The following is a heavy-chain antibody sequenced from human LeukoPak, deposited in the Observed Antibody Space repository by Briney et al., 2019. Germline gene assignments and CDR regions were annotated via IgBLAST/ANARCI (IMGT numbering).Heavy chain of an antibody. J-gene: IGHJ4*02. CDR1: GFTFSSYA. CDR2: IYSGGST. D-gene: IGHD4-17*01. CDR3: AKVAVTTPGY. V-gene: IGHV3-23*03. Sequence: GGSLRLSCAASGFTFSSYAMSWVRQAPGKGLEWVSLIYSGGSTYYADSVKGRFTISRDNSKNTLYLQMNSLRAEDTAVYYCAKVAVTTPGYWGQGTLVTVSS.